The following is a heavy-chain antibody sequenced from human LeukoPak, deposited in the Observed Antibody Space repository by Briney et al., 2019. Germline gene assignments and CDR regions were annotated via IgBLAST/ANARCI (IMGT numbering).Heavy chain of an antibody. CDR3: ARQRFTTRAYAGNWFDP. D-gene: IGHD3-16*01. V-gene: IGHV5-51*01. CDR2: IYPGDSDT. CDR1: GYSFNTYW. J-gene: IGHJ5*02. Sequence: GASLKISCKGSGYSFNTYWIGWVRQMPGKGLEWRGIIYPGDSDTRYSPSFQGQVTISADKSISTPYLQWSSLKASDTAMYYCARQRFTTRAYAGNWFDPWGQGTLVTVSS.